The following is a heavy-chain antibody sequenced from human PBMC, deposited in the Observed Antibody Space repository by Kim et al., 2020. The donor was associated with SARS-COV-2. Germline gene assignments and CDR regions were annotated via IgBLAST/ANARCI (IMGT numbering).Heavy chain of an antibody. CDR1: GFTFSDYY. J-gene: IGHJ6*02. V-gene: IGHV3-11*04. Sequence: GGSLRLSCAASGFTFSDYYMSWIRQAPGKGLEWVSYISSSGSTIYYADSVKGRFTISRANAKNSLYLQMNSLRAEDTAVYYCARPLESGYDYYYYYGMDVWGQGTTVTVSS. CDR3: ARPLESGYDYYYYYGMDV. CDR2: ISSSGSTI. D-gene: IGHD5-12*01.